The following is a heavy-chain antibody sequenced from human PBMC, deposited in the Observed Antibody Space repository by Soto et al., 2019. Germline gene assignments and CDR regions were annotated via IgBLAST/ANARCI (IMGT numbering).Heavy chain of an antibody. J-gene: IGHJ5*02. D-gene: IGHD6-13*01. CDR1: GGSFSGYY. CDR2: ISESGST. V-gene: IGHV4-34*01. CDR3: ARSRRGFGSTWFDWFDP. Sequence: SETLSLTCAVYGGSFSGYYWSWIRQPPGQGLEWIGEISESGSTKHNPSLKSRVTISVDTSKNQFSLKLSSVTAADTAVYYCARSRRGFGSTWFDWFDPWGQGTLVTVSS.